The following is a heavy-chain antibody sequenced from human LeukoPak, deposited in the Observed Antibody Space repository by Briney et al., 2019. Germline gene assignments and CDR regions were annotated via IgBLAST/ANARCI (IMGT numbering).Heavy chain of an antibody. D-gene: IGHD2-2*02. CDR1: GGTFSSYA. CDR2: IIPIFGTA. Sequence: SVKVSCTASGGTFSSYAISWVRQAPGQGLEWMGGIIPIFGTANYAQKFQGRVTITTDESTSTAYMELSSLRSEDTAVYYCARFCSSTSCYTRDAFDIWGQGTMVTVSS. V-gene: IGHV1-69*05. CDR3: ARFCSSTSCYTRDAFDI. J-gene: IGHJ3*02.